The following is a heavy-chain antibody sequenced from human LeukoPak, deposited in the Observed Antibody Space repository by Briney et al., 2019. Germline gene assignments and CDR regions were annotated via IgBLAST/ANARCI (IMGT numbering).Heavy chain of an antibody. CDR3: ARELIVVVPAAQPLNYYGMDV. CDR2: ISSSSSYI. Sequence: GGSLRLSCAASGFTFSSYSMNWVRQAPGKGLEWVSSISSSSSYIYYADSVKGRFTISRDNAKNSLYLQMNSLRAEDTAVYYCARELIVVVPAAQPLNYYGMDVWGQGTTVTVSS. V-gene: IGHV3-21*01. D-gene: IGHD2-2*01. CDR1: GFTFSSYS. J-gene: IGHJ6*02.